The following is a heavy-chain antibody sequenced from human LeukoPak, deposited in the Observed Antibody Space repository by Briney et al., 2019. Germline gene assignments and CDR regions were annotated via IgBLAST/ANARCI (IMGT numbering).Heavy chain of an antibody. Sequence: GASVKVSCKASGYTFTSYYMHWVRQAPGQGLEWMGIINPSGGSTSYAQKFQGRATMTRDTSTSTVYMELSSLRSEDTAVYYCARELHLRSDYYDSSGYYYGFDYWGQGTLVTVSS. CDR1: GYTFTSYY. CDR2: INPSGGST. CDR3: ARELHLRSDYYDSSGYYYGFDY. D-gene: IGHD3-22*01. J-gene: IGHJ4*02. V-gene: IGHV1-46*01.